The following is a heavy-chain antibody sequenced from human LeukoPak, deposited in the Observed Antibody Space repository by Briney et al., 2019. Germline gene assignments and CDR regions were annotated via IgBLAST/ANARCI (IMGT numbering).Heavy chain of an antibody. CDR2: IYYSGST. D-gene: IGHD1-26*01. CDR1: GGSISSYY. V-gene: IGHV4-59*01. Sequence: SETLSLTCTVSGGSISSYYWSWIRQPPGKGLEWIGYIYYSGSTNYNPSLKSRVTISVDTSKNQFSLKLSSVTAAGTAVYYCARDLEGGSSFDYWGQGTLVTVSS. J-gene: IGHJ4*02. CDR3: ARDLEGGSSFDY.